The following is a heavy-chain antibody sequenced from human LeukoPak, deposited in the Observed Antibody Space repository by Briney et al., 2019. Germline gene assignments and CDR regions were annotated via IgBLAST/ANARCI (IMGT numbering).Heavy chain of an antibody. Sequence: GGSLRLSCAASGFTFDDYAMHWVRQAPGKGLEWVSGISGSGGTTYYADSVKGRFTISRDNPKNTLYLQMNSLRAEDTAVYYCAKDPYSGSYFDYWGQGTLVTVSS. CDR1: GFTFDDYA. V-gene: IGHV3-23*01. J-gene: IGHJ4*02. D-gene: IGHD1-26*01. CDR3: AKDPYSGSYFDY. CDR2: ISGSGGTT.